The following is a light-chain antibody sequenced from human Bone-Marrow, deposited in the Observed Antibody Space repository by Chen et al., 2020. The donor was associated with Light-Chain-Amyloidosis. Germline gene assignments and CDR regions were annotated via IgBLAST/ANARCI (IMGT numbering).Light chain of an antibody. V-gene: IGLV1-47*01. CDR3: AVWDDSLSGPV. J-gene: IGLJ2*01. CDR1: DSNIEGND. CDR2: RNY. Sequence: QSVVTQAPSTSGTPGQRVYISCSGSDSNIEGNDVDWYQQLPGAAPKLLIYRNYQRPSGVPGRFSAFKSGTSASLAISGLRSEDEGDYYCAVWDDSLSGPVFGGGTKLTVL.